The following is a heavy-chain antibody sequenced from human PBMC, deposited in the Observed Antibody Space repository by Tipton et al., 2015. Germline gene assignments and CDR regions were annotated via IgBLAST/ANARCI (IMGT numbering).Heavy chain of an antibody. D-gene: IGHD6-6*01. CDR2: IYNSGST. Sequence: TLSLTCTVSDGSISDDYWNWIRQPPGKGLEWIGYIYNSGSTIYNPSLKRRVTISVDTSKNQLSLKLSSVTAADTAVYYCATGRSIAARPFDYWGQGTLVTVSS. CDR3: ATGRSIAARPFDY. CDR1: DGSISDDY. V-gene: IGHV4-4*09. J-gene: IGHJ4*02.